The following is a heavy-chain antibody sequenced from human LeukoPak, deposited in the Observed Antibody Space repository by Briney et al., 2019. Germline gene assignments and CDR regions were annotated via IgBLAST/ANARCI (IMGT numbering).Heavy chain of an antibody. CDR2: MNPNSGNT. CDR1: GYTFTSYD. J-gene: IGHJ5*02. D-gene: IGHD2-15*01. Sequence: ASVKVSCKASGYTFTSYDINWVRQASGQGPEWMGWMNPNSGNTASAQKFQGRVTMTRNTSISTAYMELTGLISEDTAMYFCARKGLLGSGKPWFDPWGQGTLVTVSS. CDR3: ARKGLLGSGKPWFDP. V-gene: IGHV1-8*02.